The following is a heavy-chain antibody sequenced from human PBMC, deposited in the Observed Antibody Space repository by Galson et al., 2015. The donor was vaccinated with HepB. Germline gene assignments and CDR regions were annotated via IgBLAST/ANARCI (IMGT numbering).Heavy chain of an antibody. D-gene: IGHD1-26*01. V-gene: IGHV3-30-3*01. CDR1: GFTFSSYA. Sequence: SLRLSCAASGFTFSSYAMHWVRQAPGKGLEWVAVISYDGGNKYYADSVKGRFTISRDNSKNTLNLQMNSLRAEDTAVYYCARDPFIVGATLDYWGQGTLVTVSS. J-gene: IGHJ4*02. CDR2: ISYDGGNK. CDR3: ARDPFIVGATLDY.